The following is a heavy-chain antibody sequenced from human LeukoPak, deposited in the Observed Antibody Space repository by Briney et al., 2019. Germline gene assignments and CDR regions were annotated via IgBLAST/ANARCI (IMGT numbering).Heavy chain of an antibody. Sequence: GGSLRLSCAASRFSFSSYSMHWVRQAPGKGQGWVAVISYDGSNKNYADSVKGRFTISRDNSKSTLYLQMHSLRAEDTAVYYCARVRDRYDSSGYYYFDYWGQGTLVTVSS. D-gene: IGHD3-22*01. CDR2: ISYDGSNK. CDR3: ARVRDRYDSSGYYYFDY. V-gene: IGHV3-30-3*01. CDR1: RFSFSSYS. J-gene: IGHJ4*02.